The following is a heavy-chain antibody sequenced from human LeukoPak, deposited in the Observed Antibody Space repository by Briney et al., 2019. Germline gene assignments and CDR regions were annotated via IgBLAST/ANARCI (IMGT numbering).Heavy chain of an antibody. CDR1: GGSISSSSYY. D-gene: IGHD3-3*01. CDR2: IYYSGST. CDR3: ARDGTRGYDFWSGYYSNYYYYMDV. Sequence: SETLSLTCTVPGGSISSSSYYWGWIRQPPGKGLEWIGSIYYSGSTYYNPSLKSRVTISVDTSKNQFSLKLSSVTAADTAVYYCARDGTRGYDFWSGYYSNYYYYMDVWGKGTTVTVSS. V-gene: IGHV4-39*07. J-gene: IGHJ6*03.